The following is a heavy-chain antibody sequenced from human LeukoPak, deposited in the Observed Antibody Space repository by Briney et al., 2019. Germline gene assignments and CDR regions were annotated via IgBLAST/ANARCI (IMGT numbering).Heavy chain of an antibody. CDR2: VYISGST. V-gene: IGHV4-61*02. CDR1: GGSISSGSYY. D-gene: IGHD1-1*01. CDR3: ARGLEWGDGFDI. Sequence: SETLSLTCTVSGGSISSGSYYRTWIRQPAGKGPEWIGRVYISGSTNYNPSLKSRVTISVDTSKNHFSLKLTSVTAADTAVYYCARGLEWGDGFDIWGQGTMVTVSP. J-gene: IGHJ3*02.